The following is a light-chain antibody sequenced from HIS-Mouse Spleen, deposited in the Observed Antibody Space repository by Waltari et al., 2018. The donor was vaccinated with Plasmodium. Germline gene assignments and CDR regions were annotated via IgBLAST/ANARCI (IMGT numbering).Light chain of an antibody. V-gene: IGLV3-19*01. CDR1: SLRSYY. CDR2: GKN. J-gene: IGLJ3*02. CDR3: NSRDSSGNPWV. Sequence: SSELTQDPAVSVALGQTVRITCQGDSLRSYYASWYQQKPGQAPVLVISGKNNRPSGIPDRFSGSSSGNTASLTITGAQAEDEADYYCNSRDSSGNPWVFGGGTKLTVL.